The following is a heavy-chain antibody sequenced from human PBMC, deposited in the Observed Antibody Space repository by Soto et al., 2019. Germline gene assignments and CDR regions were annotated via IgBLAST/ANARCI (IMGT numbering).Heavy chain of an antibody. CDR1: GYTFTSYG. Sequence: GASVKVSCKASGYTFTSYGISWVRQAPGQGLEWMGWISAYNGNTNYAQKLQGRVTMTTDTSTSTAYMELRSLRSDDTAVYYCARDLRIAVAGRFGYWGRGTLVTVSS. CDR3: ARDLRIAVAGRFGY. CDR2: ISAYNGNT. J-gene: IGHJ4*02. D-gene: IGHD6-19*01. V-gene: IGHV1-18*01.